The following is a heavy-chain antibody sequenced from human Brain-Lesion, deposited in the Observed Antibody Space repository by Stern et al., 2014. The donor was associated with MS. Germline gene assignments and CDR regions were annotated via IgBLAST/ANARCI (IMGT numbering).Heavy chain of an antibody. CDR3: ARDQRGITIFGVVTDYYYLGMDV. Sequence: VQLVESGAEVKKPGASGKVSCKTSGYIFTGYYIHWVRQAPGQGLEWMAWIKPNPGGTKYAQKFQGRVTMSRDTSISTAYVELSSLTSDDTAVYYCARDQRGITIFGVVTDYYYLGMDVWGQGTTVTVSS. CDR2: IKPNPGGT. J-gene: IGHJ6*02. CDR1: GYIFTGYY. V-gene: IGHV1-2*02. D-gene: IGHD3-3*01.